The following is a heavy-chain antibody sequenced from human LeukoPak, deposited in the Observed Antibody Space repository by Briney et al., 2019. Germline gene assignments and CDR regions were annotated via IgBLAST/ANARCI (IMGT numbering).Heavy chain of an antibody. Sequence: PCGSLRLSCAASGFNFSDYALLWVRQAPGKGLEWVCGINWRSGFKYYAASVRGRVTISRVNANNYVYLQLSSLGPEDTALYYCAKDVARPTSARDYGLDFWGQGTVVTVSS. CDR1: GFNFSDYA. D-gene: IGHD4/OR15-4a*01. J-gene: IGHJ3*01. V-gene: IGHV3-9*01. CDR2: INWRSGFK. CDR3: AKDVARPTSARDYGLDF.